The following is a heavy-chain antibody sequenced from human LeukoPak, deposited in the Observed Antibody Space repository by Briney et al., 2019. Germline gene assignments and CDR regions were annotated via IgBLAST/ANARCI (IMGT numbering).Heavy chain of an antibody. CDR2: FDPEDGET. V-gene: IGHV1-24*01. CDR3: ARDYLNYYYYYGMDV. CDR1: GYTLTELS. Sequence: ASVKVSCKVSGYTLTELSVHWVRQAPGKGLEWMGGFDPEDGETIYAQKFQGRVTITADESTSTAYMELSSLRSEDTAVYYCARDYLNYYYYYGMDVWGQGTTVTVSS. J-gene: IGHJ6*02. D-gene: IGHD3-16*02.